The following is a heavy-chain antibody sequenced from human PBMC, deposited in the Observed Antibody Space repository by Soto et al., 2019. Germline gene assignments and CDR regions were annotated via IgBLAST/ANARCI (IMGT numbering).Heavy chain of an antibody. V-gene: IGHV5-51*01. D-gene: IGHD1-1*01. Sequence: PGESLKISCKGSGYSFTSYWIGWVRQMPGKGLEWMGIIYPGDSDTRYSPSFQGQVTISADKSISTAYLQWSSLKASDTAMYYCARPFVGPKRLLDAFDIWGQGTMLTVSS. J-gene: IGHJ3*02. CDR3: ARPFVGPKRLLDAFDI. CDR2: IYPGDSDT. CDR1: GYSFTSYW.